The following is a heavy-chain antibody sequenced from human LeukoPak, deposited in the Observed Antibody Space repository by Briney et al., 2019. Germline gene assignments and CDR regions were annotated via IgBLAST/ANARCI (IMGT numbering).Heavy chain of an antibody. Sequence: GGSLRLSCAASGFTFSSYSMNWVRQAPGKGLEWVSGISWNSGSIGYADSVKGRFTISRDNAKNSLYLQMNSMRAEDTALYYCVKESDLGEFDYWGQGTLVTVSS. D-gene: IGHD3-16*01. CDR2: ISWNSGSI. CDR1: GFTFSSYS. V-gene: IGHV3-9*01. J-gene: IGHJ4*02. CDR3: VKESDLGEFDY.